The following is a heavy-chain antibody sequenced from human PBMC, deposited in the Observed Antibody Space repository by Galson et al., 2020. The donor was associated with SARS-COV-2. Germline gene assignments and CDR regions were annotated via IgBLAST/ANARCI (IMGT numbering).Heavy chain of an antibody. CDR2: IVYSGTT. CDR3: ASQDNRYGDYGNY. D-gene: IGHD4-17*01. V-gene: IGHV4-39*01. Sequence: SETLSLTCTVHGDSIRRNNYYWGCFRQPKGKGLEWIATIVYSGTTYYNLSLKSRLTVSVDTSTNQLSLRLSSVTAADTAVYCCASQDNRYGDYGNYWGQGSLVTVSS. J-gene: IGHJ4*02. CDR1: GDSIRRNNYY.